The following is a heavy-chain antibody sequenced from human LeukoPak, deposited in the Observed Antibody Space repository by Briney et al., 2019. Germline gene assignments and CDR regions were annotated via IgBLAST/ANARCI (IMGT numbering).Heavy chain of an antibody. D-gene: IGHD3-22*01. J-gene: IGHJ3*02. V-gene: IGHV5-51*01. Sequence: GESLKISCKGSGYSFTSYWISWVRQMPGKGLEWMGIIYPGDSDTRYSPSFQGQVTISADKSISTAYLQWSSLKASDTAMYYCARPAAYYYDSSVPFGAFDIWGQGTMVTVSS. CDR2: IYPGDSDT. CDR1: GYSFTSYW. CDR3: ARPAAYYYDSSVPFGAFDI.